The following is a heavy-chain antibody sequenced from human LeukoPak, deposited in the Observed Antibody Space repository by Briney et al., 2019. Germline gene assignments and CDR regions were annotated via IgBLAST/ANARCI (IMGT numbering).Heavy chain of an antibody. CDR2: IYYSGST. Sequence: SETLSLTCTVSGGSISSYYWSWIRQPPGKGLEWIGYIYYSGSTNYNPSLKSRVTISVDTSKNQFSLKLSSVTAADTAVYYCARQDTAMDPPDYWGQGTLVTVSS. J-gene: IGHJ4*02. CDR1: GGSISSYY. D-gene: IGHD5-18*01. V-gene: IGHV4-59*08. CDR3: ARQDTAMDPPDY.